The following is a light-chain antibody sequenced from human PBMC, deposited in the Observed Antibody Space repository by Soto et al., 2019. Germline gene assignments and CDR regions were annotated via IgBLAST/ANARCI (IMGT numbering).Light chain of an antibody. CDR2: GAS. V-gene: IGKV3-20*01. J-gene: IGKJ1*01. CDR3: QQYTKPLWT. Sequence: EIVLTQSPGTLSLSPGERATLSCRASESVNSRYLSWYQQRPGQAPRRLIYGASSRATGIPDRFSGSGSGTDFSLTIRGLEPEDLALYYCQQYTKPLWTFGQGTKVEIK. CDR1: ESVNSRY.